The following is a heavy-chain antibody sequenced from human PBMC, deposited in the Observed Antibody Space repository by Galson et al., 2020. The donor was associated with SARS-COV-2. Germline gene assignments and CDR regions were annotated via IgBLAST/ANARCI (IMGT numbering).Heavy chain of an antibody. CDR3: ARWIYDAFDL. CDR1: GFTFRHYG. Sequence: GGSLRLSCAASGFTFRHYGMHWVRPAPGKGLESVADISHDGYDKYYADSVKGRFTISKDTSKNTVFLQMNSLRAEDTAMYYCARWIYDAFDLWGQGTMVTVSS. V-gene: IGHV3-30*03. CDR2: ISHDGYDK. J-gene: IGHJ3*01. D-gene: IGHD5-12*01.